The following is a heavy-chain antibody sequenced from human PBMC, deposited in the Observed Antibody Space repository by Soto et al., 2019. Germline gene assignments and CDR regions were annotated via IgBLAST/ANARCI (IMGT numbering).Heavy chain of an antibody. CDR1: GFTFSSYA. CDR2: IRGRXGST. D-gene: IGHD1-1*01. Sequence: PGGSMRLSCAASGFTFSSYAMSWVRQSPGKGVEWVSAIRGRXGSTYYGDFVKSRFTNSRDNSKKTLYLQMTSLRAEDTAVYYWAKESTERHAFDIWGQGTMVTVSS. V-gene: IGHV3-23*01. J-gene: IGHJ3*02. CDR3: AKESTERHAFDI.